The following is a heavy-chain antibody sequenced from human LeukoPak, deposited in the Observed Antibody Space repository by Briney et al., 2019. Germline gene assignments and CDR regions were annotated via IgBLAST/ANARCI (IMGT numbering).Heavy chain of an antibody. D-gene: IGHD3-10*01. V-gene: IGHV3-48*03. CDR3: AREGLLWFGELLTFDP. CDR2: ISSSGSTI. Sequence: GGSLRLSCAASGFTFSIYEIIWVRPAPGKGLEWVSYISSSGSTIYYADSVKGRFTISRDNAKNSLYLQMNSLRAEDTAVYYCAREGLLWFGELLTFDPWGQGTLVTVSS. J-gene: IGHJ5*02. CDR1: GFTFSIYE.